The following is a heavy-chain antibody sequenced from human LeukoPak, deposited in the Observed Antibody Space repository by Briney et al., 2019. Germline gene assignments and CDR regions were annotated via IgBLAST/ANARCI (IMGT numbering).Heavy chain of an antibody. CDR3: ARDSYYYDSSGSKVLDY. CDR1: GVSISSYY. D-gene: IGHD3-22*01. V-gene: IGHV4-4*07. CDR2: IYTSGST. J-gene: IGHJ4*02. Sequence: PSETLSLTCTVSGVSISSYYWSWIRQPAGKGLGWIGRIYTSGSTNYNPSLKSRVTMSVDTSKNQFSLNLSSVTAADTAVYYCARDSYYYDSSGSKVLDYWGQGTLVTVSS.